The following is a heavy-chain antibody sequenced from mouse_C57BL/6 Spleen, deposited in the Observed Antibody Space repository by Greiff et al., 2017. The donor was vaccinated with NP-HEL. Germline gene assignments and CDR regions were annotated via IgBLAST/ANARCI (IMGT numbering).Heavy chain of an antibody. CDR1: GFSLTSYG. CDR3: ARWDDYDDGVDY. D-gene: IGHD2-4*01. V-gene: IGHV2-2*01. CDR2: IWSGGST. J-gene: IGHJ2*01. Sequence: VQLKESGPGLVQPSQSLSITCTVSGFSLTSYGVHWVRQSPGKGLEWLGVIWSGGSTDYNAAFISRLSISKDNSKSQVFFKMNSLQADDTAIYYCARWDDYDDGVDYWGQGTTLTVSS.